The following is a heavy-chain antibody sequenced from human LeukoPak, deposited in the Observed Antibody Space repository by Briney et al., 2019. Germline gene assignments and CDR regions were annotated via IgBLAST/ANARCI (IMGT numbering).Heavy chain of an antibody. J-gene: IGHJ5*02. Sequence: SETLSLTCTVSGGSISSYYWSWIRQPPGKGLEWIGYIYYSGSTNYNPSLKSRVTISVDTSKNQFSLKLSSVTAADTAVYYCAREVCSSTSCYRAGWFDPWGQGTLVTVSS. D-gene: IGHD2-2*01. CDR1: GGSISSYY. CDR2: IYYSGST. CDR3: AREVCSSTSCYRAGWFDP. V-gene: IGHV4-59*01.